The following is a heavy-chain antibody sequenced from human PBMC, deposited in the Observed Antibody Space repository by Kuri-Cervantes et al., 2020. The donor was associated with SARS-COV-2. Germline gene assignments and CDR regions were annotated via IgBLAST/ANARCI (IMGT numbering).Heavy chain of an antibody. CDR1: GGSISSSSYY. Sequence: ETLSLTCTVSGGSISSSSYYWGWIRQPPGKGLEWIGSIYYSGSTYYNPSLKSRVTISVDTSKDQFFLKLSSVTAADTAVYYCARQMMSSITIFGVVITRNWFDPWGQGTLVTVSS. J-gene: IGHJ5*02. D-gene: IGHD3-3*01. CDR3: ARQMMSSITIFGVVITRNWFDP. CDR2: IYYSGST. V-gene: IGHV4-39*01.